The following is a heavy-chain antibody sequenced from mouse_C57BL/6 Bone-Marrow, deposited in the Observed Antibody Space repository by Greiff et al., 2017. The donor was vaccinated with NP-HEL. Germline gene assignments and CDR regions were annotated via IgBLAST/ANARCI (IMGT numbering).Heavy chain of an antibody. V-gene: IGHV1-81*01. CDR2: IYPRSGNT. CDR1: GYTFTSYG. Sequence: VQLQESGAELARPGASVKLSCKASGYTFTSYGISWVKQRTGQGLEWIGEIYPRSGNTYYNEKFKGKATLTADKSSSTAYMELRSLTSEDSAVYFCARESYYGNPWYFDVWGTGTTVTVSS. J-gene: IGHJ1*03. CDR3: ARESYYGNPWYFDV. D-gene: IGHD2-1*01.